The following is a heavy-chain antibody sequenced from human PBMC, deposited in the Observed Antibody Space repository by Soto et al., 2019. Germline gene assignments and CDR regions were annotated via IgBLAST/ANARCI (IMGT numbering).Heavy chain of an antibody. CDR2: IKSKTDGGTT. J-gene: IGHJ4*02. Sequence: GGSLRLSCVASGFTFSNAWMSWVRQAPGKGLEWVGRIKSKTDGGTTDYAAPVKGRFTISRDDSKNTLYLQMNSLKTEDTAVYYCTTDKIGIAAAVAFDYWGQGTLVTVSS. CDR3: TTDKIGIAAAVAFDY. V-gene: IGHV3-15*01. D-gene: IGHD6-13*01. CDR1: GFTFSNAW.